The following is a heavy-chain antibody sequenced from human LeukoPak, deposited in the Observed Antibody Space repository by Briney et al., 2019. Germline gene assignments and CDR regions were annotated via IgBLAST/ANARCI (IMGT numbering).Heavy chain of an antibody. Sequence: GGSLRLSCAASGFTFSSYSMNWVRQAPGKGLEWVSSISSSSSYIYYADSVKGRLTISRDNATNSLYLQMNSLRAEDTAVYYCARDSLYYDSSGYYYSDYWGRGTLVTVSS. J-gene: IGHJ4*02. CDR3: ARDSLYYDSSGYYYSDY. CDR1: GFTFSSYS. CDR2: ISSSSSYI. D-gene: IGHD3-22*01. V-gene: IGHV3-21*01.